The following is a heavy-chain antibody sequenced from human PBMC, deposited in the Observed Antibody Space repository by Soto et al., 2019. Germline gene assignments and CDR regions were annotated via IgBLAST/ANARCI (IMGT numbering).Heavy chain of an antibody. D-gene: IGHD3-3*01. CDR1: GYTFTSYG. Sequence: GASVKVSCKASGYTFTSYGISWVRQAPGQGLEWMGWISAYNGNTNYAQKLQGRVTMTTDTSTSTAYMELRSLRSEDTAVYYCARDVGDYDFWSGYYTPTGFFHYYYMDVWGKGTTVTVSS. J-gene: IGHJ6*03. CDR3: ARDVGDYDFWSGYYTPTGFFHYYYMDV. V-gene: IGHV1-18*01. CDR2: ISAYNGNT.